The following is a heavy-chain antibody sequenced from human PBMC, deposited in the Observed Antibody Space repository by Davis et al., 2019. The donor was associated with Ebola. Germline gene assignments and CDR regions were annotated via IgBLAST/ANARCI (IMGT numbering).Heavy chain of an antibody. J-gene: IGHJ6*02. D-gene: IGHD3-16*01. CDR3: ARGPLGRGLDV. Sequence: GESLKISCAASGFSFSSYAMHWVRQAPGQGLEWISYITSSGLTKYYADSVKGRFTISRDNAKKSLYLQMNSLRAEDTAVYYCARGPLGRGLDVWGQGTTVTVSS. CDR2: ITSSGLTK. CDR1: GFSFSSYA. V-gene: IGHV3-48*03.